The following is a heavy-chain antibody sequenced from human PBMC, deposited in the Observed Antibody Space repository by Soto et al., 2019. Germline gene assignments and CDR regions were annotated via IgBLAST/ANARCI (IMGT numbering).Heavy chain of an antibody. CDR2: IIPILGIA. CDR1: GGTFSSYT. Sequence: QVQLVQSGAEVKKPGSSVKVSCKASGGTFSSYTISWVRQAPGQGLEWMGRIIPILGIANYAQKFQGRVTITADKSTSTAYMELSSLRSEDTAVYYCARSGSLAYCGGDCYSWDYWGQGTLVTVSS. CDR3: ARSGSLAYCGGDCYSWDY. D-gene: IGHD2-21*02. J-gene: IGHJ4*02. V-gene: IGHV1-69*02.